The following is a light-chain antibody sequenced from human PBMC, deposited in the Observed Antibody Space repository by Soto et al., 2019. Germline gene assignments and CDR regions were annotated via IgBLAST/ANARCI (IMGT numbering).Light chain of an antibody. J-gene: IGKJ4*01. Sequence: DVHLAQSPSSLSAAVGDRVTITCRARQSINNYLNWYQQKPGEAPKLLVYAASTLQDRVPSRFSGSGSGTDCTLTISRLKPEDFGVYYCQQSYSSWLTFGGGTKVEI. CDR3: QQSYSSWLT. CDR2: AAS. V-gene: IGKV1-39*01. CDR1: QSINNY.